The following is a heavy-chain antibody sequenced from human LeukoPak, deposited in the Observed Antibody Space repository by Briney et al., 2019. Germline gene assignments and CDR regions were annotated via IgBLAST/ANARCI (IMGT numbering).Heavy chain of an antibody. J-gene: IGHJ5*02. CDR1: GYTFTGYY. Sequence: GASVKVSCKASGYTFTGYYMHWVRQAPGQGLEWMGWINPNSGGTNYAQKFQGRVTMTRDTSISTAYMELSRLRSDDTAVYYCARLLAVAGYNWFDPWGQGTLVTVSS. CDR3: ARLLAVAGYNWFDP. D-gene: IGHD6-19*01. CDR2: INPNSGGT. V-gene: IGHV1-2*02.